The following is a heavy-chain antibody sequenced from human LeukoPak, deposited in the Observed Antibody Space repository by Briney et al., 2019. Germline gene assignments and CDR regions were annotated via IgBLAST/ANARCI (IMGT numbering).Heavy chain of an antibody. Sequence: GGSLRLSCAASGFTFSSYSMNWVRQAPGKGLEWVSSISSSSSYIYYADSVKGRFTISRDNAKNSLYLQMNSLRAEDTAVYYCARDLRTPSDTNIAIDYWGQGALVTVSS. J-gene: IGHJ4*02. CDR2: ISSSSSYI. V-gene: IGHV3-21*01. D-gene: IGHD4-23*01. CDR1: GFTFSSYS. CDR3: ARDLRTPSDTNIAIDY.